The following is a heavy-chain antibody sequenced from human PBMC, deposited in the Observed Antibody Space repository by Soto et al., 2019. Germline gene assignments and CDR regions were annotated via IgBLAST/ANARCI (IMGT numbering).Heavy chain of an antibody. CDR2: ISYDGSNK. CDR1: GFTFSSYG. CDR3: AKDLSSYGPGGGFDY. V-gene: IGHV3-30*18. Sequence: GGSLRLSCAASGFTFSSYGMHWVRQAPGKGLEWVAVISYDGSNKYYADSVKGRFTISRDNSKNTLYLQMNSLRAEDTAVYYCAKDLSSYGPGGGFDYWGQGTLVTVSS. D-gene: IGHD5-18*01. J-gene: IGHJ4*02.